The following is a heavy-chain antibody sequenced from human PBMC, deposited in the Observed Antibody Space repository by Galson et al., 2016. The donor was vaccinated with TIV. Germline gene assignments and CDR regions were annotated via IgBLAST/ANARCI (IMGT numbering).Heavy chain of an antibody. CDR1: GYRFSSYW. D-gene: IGHD3-22*01. CDR3: ARHFRYSDSSGYHYFDS. V-gene: IGHV5-51*01. J-gene: IGHJ4*02. Sequence: QSGAEVKKPGESLKISCKGSGYRFSSYWIGWVRQRPGKGLEWLGIIFPDDSGTRYSPSLEGQVTFSDDKSIRTAYLQWSSLKASDTAIYYCARHFRYSDSSGYHYFDSWGQGTMVTVSS. CDR2: IFPDDSGT.